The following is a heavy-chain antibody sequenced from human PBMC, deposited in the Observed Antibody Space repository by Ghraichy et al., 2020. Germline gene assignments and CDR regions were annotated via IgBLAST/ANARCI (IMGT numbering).Heavy chain of an antibody. V-gene: IGHV4-34*01. CDR1: GGSFSGYY. D-gene: IGHD2-15*01. CDR2: INHSGST. J-gene: IGHJ6*02. CDR3: ARAGDIVPV. Sequence: SETLSLTCAVYGGSFSGYYWSWIRQPPGKGLEWIGEINHSGSTNYNPSLKSRVTISVDTSKNQFSLKLSSVTAADTAVYYCARAGDIVPVWGQGTTVTVSS.